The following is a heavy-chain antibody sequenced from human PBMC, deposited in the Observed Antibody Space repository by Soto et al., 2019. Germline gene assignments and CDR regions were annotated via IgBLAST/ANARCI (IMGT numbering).Heavy chain of an antibody. CDR3: ARRYGGNFDY. V-gene: IGHV4-59*01. CDR1: GGSISSYY. CDR2: IYYSGST. D-gene: IGHD3-16*01. Sequence: SETLSLTCTVSGGSISSYYWSWIRQPPGKGLEWNGYIYYSGSTNYTPSLKSRVTISVDTSKNQFSLKLSSVTAADTAVYYCARRYGGNFDYWGQGTLVTVSS. J-gene: IGHJ4*02.